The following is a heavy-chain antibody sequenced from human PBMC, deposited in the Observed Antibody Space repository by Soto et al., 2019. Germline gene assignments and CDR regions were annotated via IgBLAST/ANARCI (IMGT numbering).Heavy chain of an antibody. V-gene: IGHV3-74*01. CDR2: IHSAGSST. CDR3: ARGDRGAFDP. J-gene: IGHJ3*01. D-gene: IGHD1-26*01. CDR1: GFPFSYYW. Sequence: EVQLVESGGGLVRPGGSLRLSCAASGFPFSYYWMHWVRQAPGKGLVWVSRIHSAGSSTTYADFVKGRFIISRDNARNTVDLQMNSVRGEDTAVYYCARGDRGAFDPWGQGTVVTVSS.